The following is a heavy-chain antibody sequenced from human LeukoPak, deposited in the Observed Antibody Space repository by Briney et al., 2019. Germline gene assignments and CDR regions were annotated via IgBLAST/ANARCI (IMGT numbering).Heavy chain of an antibody. D-gene: IGHD7-27*01. Sequence: PGGSLRLSCAASGFTFSRDWMHWVRQGPGKGLVWVSRMNSDGSTTNYADSVKGRFTISRDNAKNTLYLQLNSLRAEDTAVYYCVRALMGTSDQWGQGSLVTVSS. CDR1: GFTFSRDW. V-gene: IGHV3-74*01. CDR3: VRALMGTSDQ. J-gene: IGHJ4*02. CDR2: MNSDGSTT.